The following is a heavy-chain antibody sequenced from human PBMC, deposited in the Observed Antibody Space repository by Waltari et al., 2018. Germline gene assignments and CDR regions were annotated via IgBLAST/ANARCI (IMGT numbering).Heavy chain of an antibody. J-gene: IGHJ6*02. V-gene: IGHV4-59*11. CDR3: ARRAAGTAYYYGMDV. D-gene: IGHD6-13*01. CDR2: IYYSGST. Sequence: QVQLQESGPGLVKPSETLSLTCTVSGGSISSHYWRWIRPPPGKGLEWIGYIYYSGSTNYNPSLKSRVTISVDTSKNQFSLKLSSVTAADTAVYYCARRAAGTAYYYGMDVWGQGTTVTVSS. CDR1: GGSISSHY.